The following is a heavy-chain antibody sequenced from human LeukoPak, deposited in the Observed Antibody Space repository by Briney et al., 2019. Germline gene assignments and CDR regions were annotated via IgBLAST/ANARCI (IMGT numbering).Heavy chain of an antibody. D-gene: IGHD1-26*01. CDR3: ARLSVIVGSTLEYYYYYMDV. CDR1: GGTFSGYY. J-gene: IGHJ6*03. CDR2: SNDSGGT. Sequence: SETLSLTCAVYGGTFSGYYWSWIRQPPGKRLEWVGESNDSGGTNYNPSLKSRVTISADKSKNQVSLKLTSVTAADTAVYYCARLSVIVGSTLEYYYYYMDVWGQGTTVTVSS. V-gene: IGHV4-34*01.